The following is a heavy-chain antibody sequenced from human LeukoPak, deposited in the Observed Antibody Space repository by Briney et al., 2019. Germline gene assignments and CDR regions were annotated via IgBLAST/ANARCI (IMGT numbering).Heavy chain of an antibody. V-gene: IGHV4-31*03. CDR3: ATPYCSSISCLDVFNV. D-gene: IGHD2-2*01. CDR1: GVSVSDGRYY. CDR2: KYYSGSA. Sequence: SQTPSLTCNVSGVSVSDGRYYWTWIRQHPGKGLEWIGYKYYSGSAKYNPSLKSRLTISIDTSKNQFSLQLSSVTAADTATYYCATPYCSSISCLDVFNVWGQGTRVTVSS. J-gene: IGHJ3*01.